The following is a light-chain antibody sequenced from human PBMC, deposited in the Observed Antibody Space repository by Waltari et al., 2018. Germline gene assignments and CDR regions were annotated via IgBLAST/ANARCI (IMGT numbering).Light chain of an antibody. CDR1: QDIRNH. CDR3: LQFKKLPFS. Sequence: IQMTQSPSSLSASAGERVTITCRASQDIRNHLNWYQQRPGKAPELLINGASNLEGGVPSRFSGSGSGTDFTLTISSLQPEDFATYYCLQFKKLPFSFGQGTRVEI. CDR2: GAS. J-gene: IGKJ2*03. V-gene: IGKV1D-13*01.